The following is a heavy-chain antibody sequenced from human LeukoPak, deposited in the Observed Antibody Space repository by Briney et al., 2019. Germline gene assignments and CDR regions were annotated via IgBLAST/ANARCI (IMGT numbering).Heavy chain of an antibody. D-gene: IGHD4-23*01. V-gene: IGHV3-9*01. Sequence: PGGSLRLSCAASGFTFDDYAMHWVRQPPGKGLEWVPGNSWNSGSIGYAESVKGRFTISRDNAKNSLYLQMNSLRAEDTALYYCAKDIDCGGKRPVFDYWGQGTLVTVSS. CDR2: NSWNSGSI. J-gene: IGHJ4*02. CDR3: AKDIDCGGKRPVFDY. CDR1: GFTFDDYA.